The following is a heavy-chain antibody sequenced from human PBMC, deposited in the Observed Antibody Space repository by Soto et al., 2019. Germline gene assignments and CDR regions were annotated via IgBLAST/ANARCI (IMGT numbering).Heavy chain of an antibody. CDR2: ISYDGSNK. CDR3: AKDPITIFGVVIASYFDY. Sequence: GGSLRLSCAASGFTFSSYGMHWVRQAPGKGLEWVAVISYDGSNKYYADSVKGRFTISRDNSKNTLYLQMNSLRAEDTAVYYCAKDPITIFGVVIASYFDYWGQGTLVTVSS. D-gene: IGHD3-3*01. V-gene: IGHV3-30*18. J-gene: IGHJ4*02. CDR1: GFTFSSYG.